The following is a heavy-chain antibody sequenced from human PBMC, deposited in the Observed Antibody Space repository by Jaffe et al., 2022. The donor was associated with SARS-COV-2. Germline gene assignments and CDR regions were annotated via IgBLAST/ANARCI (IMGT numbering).Heavy chain of an antibody. V-gene: IGHV3-23*01. CDR2: ISGSGETT. CDR3: AKDRGSNYGCPVY. Sequence: EVQLLESGGGLVQPGGSLRLSCAASGFTFTYYAMSWARQAPGKGLEWVSAISGSGETTYYADSVKGRFTISRDNSKNTLYLQVHSLRAEDTALYYCAKDRGSNYGCPVYWGQGTLVTVSS. CDR1: GFTFTYYA. J-gene: IGHJ4*02. D-gene: IGHD3-16*01.